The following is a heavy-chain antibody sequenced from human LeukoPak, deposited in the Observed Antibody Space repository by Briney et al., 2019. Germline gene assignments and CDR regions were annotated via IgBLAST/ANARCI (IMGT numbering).Heavy chain of an antibody. CDR1: GGSISSSNW. D-gene: IGHD2-15*01. CDR3: ARLLTGRRIVGLYWYFDL. Sequence: SETLSLTCTVSGGSISSSNWWSWVRQPPGKGLEWIGEIYHSGSTNYNPSLKSRVTISVDKSKNQFSLKLSSVTAADTAVYYCARLLTGRRIVGLYWYFDLWGRGTLVTVSS. CDR2: IYHSGST. J-gene: IGHJ2*01. V-gene: IGHV4-4*02.